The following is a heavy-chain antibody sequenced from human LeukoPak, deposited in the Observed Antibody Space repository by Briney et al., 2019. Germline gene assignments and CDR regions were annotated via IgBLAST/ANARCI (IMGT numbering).Heavy chain of an antibody. CDR2: IYYSGST. Sequence: PSETLSLTCTVSGGSISSYYWSWIRQPPGKGLEWIGYIYYSGSTNYNPSLKSRVTISVDTSKNQFSLKLSSVTAADTAVYYCARHGPQRKLGIIRYFDLWGRGTLVTVSS. CDR3: ARHGPQRKLGIIRYFDL. D-gene: IGHD7-27*01. V-gene: IGHV4-59*08. J-gene: IGHJ2*01. CDR1: GGSISSYY.